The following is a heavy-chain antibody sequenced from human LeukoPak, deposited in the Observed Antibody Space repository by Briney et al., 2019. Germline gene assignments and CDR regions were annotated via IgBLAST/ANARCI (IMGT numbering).Heavy chain of an antibody. Sequence: ASVKVSCKASGYTFTSYDINWVRQATGQGLEWMGWMNPHSGNTGYAQKFQGRVTMTRNTSISTAYMELSSLKSEDTAVYYCARRIGIAVAPVPWGQGTLVTVSS. V-gene: IGHV1-8*01. J-gene: IGHJ5*02. CDR1: GYTFTSYD. CDR3: ARRIGIAVAPVP. CDR2: MNPHSGNT. D-gene: IGHD6-19*01.